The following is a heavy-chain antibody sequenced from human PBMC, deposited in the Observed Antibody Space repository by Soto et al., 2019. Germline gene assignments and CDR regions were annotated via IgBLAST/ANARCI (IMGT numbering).Heavy chain of an antibody. D-gene: IGHD6-19*01. V-gene: IGHV4-61*08. CDR3: ARGWDANS. J-gene: IGHJ4*02. Sequence: PSETLSLTCAVSGGSISSGGYSWSWTRQPPGKRLEWIGFIYNSVITNYSPSLKSRVSISADTSRNQFSLKMSSVTAADTAVYYCARGWDANSWGQGALVTVSS. CDR1: GGSISSGGYS. CDR2: IYNSVIT.